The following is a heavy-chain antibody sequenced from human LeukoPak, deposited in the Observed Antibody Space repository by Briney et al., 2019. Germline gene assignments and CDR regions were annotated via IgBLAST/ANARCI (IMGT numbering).Heavy chain of an antibody. Sequence: PGESLKISCKVSGYILTRNWISWVRQAPGQGLEWMGWISAYNGNTNYAQKLQGRVTMTTDTSTSTAYMELRSLRSDDTAVYYCAREGAYAVGATPPDYWGQGTLVTVSS. CDR2: ISAYNGNT. D-gene: IGHD1-26*01. J-gene: IGHJ4*02. V-gene: IGHV1-18*04. CDR3: AREGAYAVGATPPDY. CDR1: GYILTRNW.